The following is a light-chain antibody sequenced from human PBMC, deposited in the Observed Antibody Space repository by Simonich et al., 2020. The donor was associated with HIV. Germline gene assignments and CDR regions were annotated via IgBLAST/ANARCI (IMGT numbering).Light chain of an antibody. CDR3: MQGTLWWT. Sequence: DIVMTQSPLSLPVTLGQPASISCRSSQRLVHSDGNTYLNWYHQRPGQSPRRLIYKVSNRDSGVPDRFSGSGSDTDFTLKISRVEAEDVGIYYCMQGTLWWTFGQGTKVEIK. CDR1: QRLVHSDGNTY. V-gene: IGKV2-30*02. CDR2: KVS. J-gene: IGKJ1*01.